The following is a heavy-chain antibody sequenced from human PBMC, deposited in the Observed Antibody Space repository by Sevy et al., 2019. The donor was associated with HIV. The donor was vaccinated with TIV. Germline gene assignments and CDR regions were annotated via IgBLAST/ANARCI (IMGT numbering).Heavy chain of an antibody. Sequence: GGSLRVSCRVSGFSFQYSMNWVRQAPGKGLEWVSSISSSSNYIYYADSLKGRFTVSRDNAKNSVYLQMNSLRAEDTAVYYCARDRRELSYDSSGYSDASDIWGQGTLVTVSS. V-gene: IGHV3-21*01. CDR1: GFSFQYS. J-gene: IGHJ3*02. CDR3: ARDRRELSYDSSGYSDASDI. D-gene: IGHD3-22*01. CDR2: ISSSSNYI.